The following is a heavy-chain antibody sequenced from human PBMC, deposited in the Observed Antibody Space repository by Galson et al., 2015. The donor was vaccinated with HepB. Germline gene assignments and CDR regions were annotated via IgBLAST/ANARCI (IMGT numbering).Heavy chain of an antibody. V-gene: IGHV3-15*01. CDR3: TTQGLELAPYHYGLDV. CDR2: IKSKTDGGTT. Sequence: SLRLSCAASGFTFSNAWMSWVRQAPGKGLEWVGRIKSKTDGGTTDYAAPVRGRFSISRDDSRNTLYLQMDSLKTDDTAVYYCTTQGLELAPYHYGLDVWGQGTSVIVSS. CDR1: GFTFSNAW. D-gene: IGHD1-26*01. J-gene: IGHJ6*02.